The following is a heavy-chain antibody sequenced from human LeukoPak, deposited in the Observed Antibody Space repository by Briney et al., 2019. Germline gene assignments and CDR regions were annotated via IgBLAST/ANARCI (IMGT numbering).Heavy chain of an antibody. CDR1: GGSISSGDYY. CDR2: IYYSGST. J-gene: IGHJ4*02. Sequence: SETLSLTCTVSGGSISSGDYYWSWIRQPPGKGLEWIGYIYYSGSTYYNPSLKSRVTISVDTSKNQFSLKLSSVTAADTAVYYCASYQIRLWAFFDYWGQGTLVTVSS. V-gene: IGHV4-30-4*01. D-gene: IGHD5-18*01. CDR3: ASYQIRLWAFFDY.